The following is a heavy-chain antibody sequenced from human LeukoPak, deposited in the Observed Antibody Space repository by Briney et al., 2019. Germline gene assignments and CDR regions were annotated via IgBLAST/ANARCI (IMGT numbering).Heavy chain of an antibody. CDR3: ATLDDSAATY. CDR2: IKEDGSTK. D-gene: IGHD6-25*01. Sequence: PGGSLRLSCAASGFTFSKFWMSWVRQAPGKGLEWVANIKEDGSTKHYVDSVKGRFTISRDNAKNSLSLQMNYLRVEDTAVYYCATLDDSAATYWGQGTLVTVSS. J-gene: IGHJ4*02. V-gene: IGHV3-7*01. CDR1: GFTFSKFW.